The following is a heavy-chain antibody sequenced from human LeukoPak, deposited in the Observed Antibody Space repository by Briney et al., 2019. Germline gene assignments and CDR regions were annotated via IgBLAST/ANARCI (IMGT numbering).Heavy chain of an antibody. CDR1: GGSINSSLY. Sequence: SETLSLTCTVSGGSINSSLYWDWIRQPAGKGLEWIGHIYTSGSTNYNPSLKSRVTMSVDTSKNQFFLKLSSVTAADTAVYYCARDVVAAVGSFDYWGQGILVTVSS. J-gene: IGHJ4*02. D-gene: IGHD6-13*01. V-gene: IGHV4-4*07. CDR2: IYTSGST. CDR3: ARDVVAAVGSFDY.